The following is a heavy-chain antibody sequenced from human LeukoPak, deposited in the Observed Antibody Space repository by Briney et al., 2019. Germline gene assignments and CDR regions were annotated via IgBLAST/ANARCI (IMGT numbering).Heavy chain of an antibody. D-gene: IGHD6-19*01. V-gene: IGHV3-23*01. CDR2: ISGSGGST. Sequence: PGGSLRLSCVASGFTFSNHWMHWVRQVPGKGLEWVSAISGSGGSTYYADSVKGRFTISRDNSKNTLYLQMNSLRAEDTAVYYCAKDPSIAVAGIPGYWGQGTLVTVSS. CDR3: AKDPSIAVAGIPGY. J-gene: IGHJ4*02. CDR1: GFTFSNHW.